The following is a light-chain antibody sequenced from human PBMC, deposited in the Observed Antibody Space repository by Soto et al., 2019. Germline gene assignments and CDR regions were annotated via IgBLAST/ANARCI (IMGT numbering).Light chain of an antibody. CDR3: QQRSNWPAALT. CDR2: DAS. Sequence: EIVLTQSPATLSLSPGERATLSCRASQSVSSYLAWYQQKPGQAPRLLIYDASNRATGIPARFSGSWSGTDFTLTISSLEPEDFAVYYCQQRSNWPAALTFGGGTKVEIK. CDR1: QSVSSY. J-gene: IGKJ4*01. V-gene: IGKV3-11*01.